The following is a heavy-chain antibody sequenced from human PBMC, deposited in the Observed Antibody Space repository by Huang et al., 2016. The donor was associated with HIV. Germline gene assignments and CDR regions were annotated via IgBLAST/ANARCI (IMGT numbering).Heavy chain of an antibody. CDR1: GFIFTKYW. D-gene: IGHD3-22*01. V-gene: IGHV3-7*01. CDR3: GRDRTNFYDSSGYLGDIDY. J-gene: IGHJ4*02. CDR2: INREGNEK. Sequence: EVQVMESGGGSVQPGGSLRLSCAASGFIFTKYWMTWVRQGSGKGLEWVGRINREGNEKDYVDSGKGRFTISRDNTKNSVHVQMNSLRGEDTAVYYCGRDRTNFYDSSGYLGDIDYWGLGTLVTVSS.